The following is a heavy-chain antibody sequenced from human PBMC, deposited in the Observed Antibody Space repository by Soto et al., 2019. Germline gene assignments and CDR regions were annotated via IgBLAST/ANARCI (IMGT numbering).Heavy chain of an antibody. Sequence: QVQLVQSGAEVKKPGSSVKVSCKASGGTFSSYAISWVRQAPGQGLEWMGGIIPLFGTANYAQKFQGRVTITADESTSTAYMELSSLRSEYTAVYYCARAYCGGDCPPCYFDYWGQGTLVTVSS. J-gene: IGHJ4*02. CDR3: ARAYCGGDCPPCYFDY. V-gene: IGHV1-69*12. CDR1: GGTFSSYA. D-gene: IGHD2-21*02. CDR2: IIPLFGTA.